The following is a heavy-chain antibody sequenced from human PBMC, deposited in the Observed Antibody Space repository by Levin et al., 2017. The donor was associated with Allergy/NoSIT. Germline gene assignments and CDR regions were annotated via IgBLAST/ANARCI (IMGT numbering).Heavy chain of an antibody. CDR1: GGSFSGYY. J-gene: IGHJ5*02. CDR3: ARGLRVVVVAASSSWFDP. D-gene: IGHD2-15*01. V-gene: IGHV4-34*01. Sequence: SQTLSLTCAVYGGSFSGYYWSWIRQPPGKGLEWIGEINHSGSTNYNPSLKSRVTISLDTSKNQFSLKLSSVTAADTAVYSCARGLRVVVVAASSSWFDPWGQGTLVTVSS. CDR2: INHSGST.